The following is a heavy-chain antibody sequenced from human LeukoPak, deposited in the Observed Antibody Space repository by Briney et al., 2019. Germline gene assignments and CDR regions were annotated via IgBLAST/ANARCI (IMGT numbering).Heavy chain of an antibody. CDR2: VSSDGQSD. CDR1: GFTFRAYA. J-gene: IGHJ4*02. Sequence: GGSLGLSCVASGFTFRAYALHWVRQAPGQGLDWVAVVSSDGQSDFYSDSVRGRFTISRDNSRDTLYLQMDGLRAADTGLYFCARPTYYYGSGTFYSVGPFDSWGQGTLVTVSS. V-gene: IGHV3-30*01. CDR3: ARPTYYYGSGTFYSVGPFDS. D-gene: IGHD3-10*01.